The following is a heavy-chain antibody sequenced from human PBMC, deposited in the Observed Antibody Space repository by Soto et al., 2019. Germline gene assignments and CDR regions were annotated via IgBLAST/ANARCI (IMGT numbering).Heavy chain of an antibody. V-gene: IGHV4-30-2*01. CDR3: GRVPSP. Sequence: QLQLQESGSGLVKPSQTLSLTCAVSGGSISSGGYSWSWIRQPPGKGLEWIGYIYHSGSTYYNPSPQSRVTTSEDGSKNQLSLELSSVTVAATAVYYCGRVPSPWCQGTLVTVSS. J-gene: IGHJ5*02. CDR1: GGSISSGGYS. CDR2: IYHSGST.